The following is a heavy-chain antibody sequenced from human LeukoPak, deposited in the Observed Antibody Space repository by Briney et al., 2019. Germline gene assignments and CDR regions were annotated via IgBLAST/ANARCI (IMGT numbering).Heavy chain of an antibody. J-gene: IGHJ6*02. Sequence: GGSLRLSCVASGFTFSNYGIHWVRQAPGKGLEWVAFIWYDGSNKYNTDSVKGRFTISRGNSKNTLYLQMNSLRAEDTAVYYCARDLHDYGDYGGGYYYYGMDVWGQGTTVTVSS. D-gene: IGHD4-17*01. CDR2: IWYDGSNK. CDR3: ARDLHDYGDYGGGYYYYGMDV. V-gene: IGHV3-30*02. CDR1: GFTFSNYG.